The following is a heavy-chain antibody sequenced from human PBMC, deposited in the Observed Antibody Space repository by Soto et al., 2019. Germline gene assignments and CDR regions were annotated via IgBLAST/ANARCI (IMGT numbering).Heavy chain of an antibody. CDR1: GGTFSTYT. D-gene: IGHD4-4*01. CDR2: RTPIYTTT. V-gene: IGHV1-69*15. J-gene: IGHJ4*02. Sequence: QVQLVPSGAEVRQHGSSVQVSCKASGGTFSTYTVRWVRQAPGQGLEWMGSRTPIYTTTNYAEKSQSRLTVTADGSADTGYTELNSPTSGSAAVYHCARLPRYSGPTSEDLDSWGQGTLVTVS. CDR3: ARLPRYSGPTSEDLDS.